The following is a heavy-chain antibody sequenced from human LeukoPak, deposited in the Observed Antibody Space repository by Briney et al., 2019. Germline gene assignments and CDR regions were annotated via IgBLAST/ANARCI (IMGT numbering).Heavy chain of an antibody. D-gene: IGHD4-11*01. CDR2: IYYSGST. CDR1: GVSISSSSYY. CDR3: SRGRVEWELSSNYLDP. J-gene: IGHJ5*02. Sequence: SETLSLTCTASGVSISSSSYYWGWLRHPPGKGREWIGSIYYSGSTYYNPSLKSPITISIATSKNQFSLKRSSVSTADTAGYYWSRGRVEWELSSNYLDPWGQGTLVTVSS. V-gene: IGHV4-39*07.